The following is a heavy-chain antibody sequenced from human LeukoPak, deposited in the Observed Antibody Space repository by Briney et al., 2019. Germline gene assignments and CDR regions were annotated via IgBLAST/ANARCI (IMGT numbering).Heavy chain of an antibody. CDR3: VRDSFGEFY. CDR2: IYTDGSGT. Sequence: QPGGSLRLSCAASGFTFSSYRMHWVRQAPGKGLVWVSRIYTDGSGTIYADSVKGRFTISRDNAKNTLYLQMNSLRAEDTAVYYCVRDSFGEFYWGQGTLVTVSS. V-gene: IGHV3-74*01. J-gene: IGHJ4*02. CDR1: GFTFSSYR. D-gene: IGHD3-10*01.